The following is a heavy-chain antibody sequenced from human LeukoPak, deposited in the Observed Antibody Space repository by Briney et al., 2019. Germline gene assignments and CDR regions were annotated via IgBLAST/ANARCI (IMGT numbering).Heavy chain of an antibody. D-gene: IGHD2-2*01. J-gene: IGHJ4*02. CDR1: GGSISSYY. V-gene: IGHV4-59*08. CDR3: ARRLGSSSAGFDY. Sequence: SETLSLTCTVSGGSISSYYWSWIRQPPGKGLEWIGSIHYSGSTAYNPSLKSPVTISVDTSKNQFSLKLSSVTAADTAVYYCARRLGSSSAGFDYWGQGTLVTVSS. CDR2: IHYSGST.